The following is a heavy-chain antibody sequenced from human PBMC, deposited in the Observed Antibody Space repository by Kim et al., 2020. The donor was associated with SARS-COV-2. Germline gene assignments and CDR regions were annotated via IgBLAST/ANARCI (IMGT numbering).Heavy chain of an antibody. CDR2: IIPILGIA. Sequence: SVKVSCKASGGTFSSYTISWVRQAPGQGLEWMGRIIPILGIANYAQKFQGRVTITADKSTSTAYMELSSLRSEDTAVYYCARASSEFGNIVVVPAAYYYGMDVWGQGTTVTVSS. D-gene: IGHD2-2*01. V-gene: IGHV1-69*02. CDR1: GGTFSSYT. J-gene: IGHJ6*02. CDR3: ARASSEFGNIVVVPAAYYYGMDV.